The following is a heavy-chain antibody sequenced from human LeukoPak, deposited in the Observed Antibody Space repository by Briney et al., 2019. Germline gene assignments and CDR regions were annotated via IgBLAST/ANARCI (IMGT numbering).Heavy chain of an antibody. CDR2: ISSSSSII. D-gene: IGHD6-13*01. V-gene: IGHV3-21*01. CDR3: AKVDRGDYSSSPVPYYNYYTNV. J-gene: IGHJ6*03. CDR1: VFTFSYYS. Sequence: PAGSLRLSCAASVFTFSYYSMNWVRQAPGRGLEWVSCISSSSSIIFYSDSVRGRFTISRDNAKHLLYLHMNSLRVEDTAAYYCAKVDRGDYSSSPVPYYNYYTNVCGKGTTVTVSS.